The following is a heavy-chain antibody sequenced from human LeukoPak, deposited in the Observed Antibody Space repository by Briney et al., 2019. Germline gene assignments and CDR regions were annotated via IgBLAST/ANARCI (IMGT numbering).Heavy chain of an antibody. D-gene: IGHD3-10*01. J-gene: IGHJ4*02. V-gene: IGHV3-15*01. CDR2: IHSIVNGGTT. CDR1: GIIFSYTW. CDR3: TTQDRPRSHYNAFDF. Sequence: GGSLRPSSAASGIIFSYTWVRWVRRAPKKVLEWVARIHSIVNGGTTDYAAPEKARFTVSTAGTKDMVFLQMNSLETEDTAVYYCTTQDRPRSHYNAFDFWGQGTLVTVSS.